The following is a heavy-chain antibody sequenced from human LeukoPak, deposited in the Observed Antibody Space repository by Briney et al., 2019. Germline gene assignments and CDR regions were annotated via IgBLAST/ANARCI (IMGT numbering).Heavy chain of an antibody. V-gene: IGHV3-48*04. D-gene: IGHD6-19*01. CDR3: ARGSDGGWYGMFDY. J-gene: IGHJ4*02. Sequence: GGSLRLSCAASGFTFSSYSMNWVRQAPGKGLEWVSYISIVSNTIYYADSVKGRFTISRDGAKNSLYLQMNSLRAEGTAVYYCARGSDGGWYGMFDYWGQGTLVTVSS. CDR2: ISIVSNTI. CDR1: GFTFSSYS.